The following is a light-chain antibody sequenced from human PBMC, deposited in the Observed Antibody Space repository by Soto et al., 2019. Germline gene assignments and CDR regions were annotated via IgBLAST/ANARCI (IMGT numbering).Light chain of an antibody. Sequence: EIVMTQSPATLSVSPGERATLSCRASQSVSSNLAWYQQKPGQAPRLLIYGASTRATGIPARFSGSGSGTEFTLTISSLQSEVFAVYYCHQYHNWPPITFGPGTKVDIK. CDR3: HQYHNWPPIT. J-gene: IGKJ3*01. CDR1: QSVSSN. CDR2: GAS. V-gene: IGKV3-15*01.